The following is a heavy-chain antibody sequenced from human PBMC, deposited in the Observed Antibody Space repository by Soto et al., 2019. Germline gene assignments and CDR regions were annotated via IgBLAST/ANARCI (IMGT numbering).Heavy chain of an antibody. CDR2: ISGSGGST. CDR3: AKDLRYSSSLG. V-gene: IGHV3-23*01. D-gene: IGHD6-13*01. J-gene: IGHJ4*02. CDR1: GFTFSSYA. Sequence: EVQLLESEGGLVQPGGSLRLSCAASGFTFSSYAMSWVRQAPGKGLEWVSAISGSGGSTYYADSVKGRFTISRDNSKNTLYLQMNTLRAEDTAVYYCAKDLRYSSSLGWGLGTLVTVSS.